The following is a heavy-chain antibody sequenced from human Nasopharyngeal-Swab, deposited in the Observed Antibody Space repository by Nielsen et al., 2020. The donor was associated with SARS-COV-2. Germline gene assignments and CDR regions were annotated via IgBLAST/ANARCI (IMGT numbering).Heavy chain of an antibody. D-gene: IGHD5-12*01. CDR2: IPPTSSHI. CDR1: GFTFTDYV. V-gene: IGHV3-48*01. J-gene: IGHJ4*02. CDR3: ARDRGWGYTGYGSLDY. Sequence: GGSLRLSCATSGFTFTDYVMTLVLQAPGKCLECISYIPPTSSHIYYADSVRGRFTISRDNAKKSLYLQMESLRPEDTAVYYCARDRGWGYTGYGSLDYWGQGVLVTVSS.